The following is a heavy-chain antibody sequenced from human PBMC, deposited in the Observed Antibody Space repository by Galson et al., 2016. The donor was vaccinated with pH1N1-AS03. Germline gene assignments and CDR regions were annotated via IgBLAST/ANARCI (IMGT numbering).Heavy chain of an antibody. CDR1: GFIFSNFG. V-gene: IGHV3-21*01. D-gene: IGHD2-2*01. CDR2: IDSSGSHI. J-gene: IGHJ4*02. CDR3: VTDGTFGSTFEH. Sequence: SLRLSCAASGFIFSNFGMNWVRQAPGKGPEWVSSIDSSGSHIYYAHSLKGRFTISRDNAKNSLFLQMNSLRADEDTAVYYCVTDGTFGSTFEHWGQGTLVTVSS.